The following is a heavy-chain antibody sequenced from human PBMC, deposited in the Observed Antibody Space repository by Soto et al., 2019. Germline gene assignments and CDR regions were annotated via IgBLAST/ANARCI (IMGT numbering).Heavy chain of an antibody. J-gene: IGHJ3*02. CDR2: IKGAEPAM. D-gene: IGHD6-13*01. V-gene: IGHV3-7*05. Sequence: QLVESGGGLVQPGGSLRLSCAASGFTFSNSWMTWVRQAPGKGLEWVANIKGAEPAMSYLDSVRGRFTVSRDNAKNSLYLQMNSLRAEDTALYYCARYVSPGSSGWYFDAFDIWGQWTMFTVSS. CDR3: ARYVSPGSSGWYFDAFDI. CDR1: GFTFSNSW.